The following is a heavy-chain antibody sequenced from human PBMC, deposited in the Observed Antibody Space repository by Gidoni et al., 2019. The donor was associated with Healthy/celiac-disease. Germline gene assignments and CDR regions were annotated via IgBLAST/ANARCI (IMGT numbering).Heavy chain of an antibody. CDR1: GYTITELS. CDR2: FDPEDGET. V-gene: IGHV1-24*01. CDR3: ATDLGTRSMIAAAGPLDY. J-gene: IGHJ4*02. D-gene: IGHD6-13*01. Sequence: QVQLVQSGAEVKKRGASVKVSCQVSGYTITELSMHWVRQAPGKGLEWMGGFDPEDGETIYAQKFQGRVTMTEDTSTDTAYMELSSLRSEDTAVYYCATDLGTRSMIAAAGPLDYWGQGTLVTVSS.